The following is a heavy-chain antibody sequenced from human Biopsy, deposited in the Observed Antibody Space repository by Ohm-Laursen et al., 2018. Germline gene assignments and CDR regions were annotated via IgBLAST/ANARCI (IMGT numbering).Heavy chain of an antibody. CDR3: AKASRNYYDSTGYYFDY. D-gene: IGHD3-22*01. CDR2: ITGSGDGA. Sequence: SLRLSCAASGFTFSSYAMNWVRQAPGRGLEWVSGITGSGDGAYYADSMRGRFTIARDNSRNTLCLQMNSLRADDTAVYYCAKASRNYYDSTGYYFDYWGQGTLVTVSS. V-gene: IGHV3-23*01. CDR1: GFTFSSYA. J-gene: IGHJ4*02.